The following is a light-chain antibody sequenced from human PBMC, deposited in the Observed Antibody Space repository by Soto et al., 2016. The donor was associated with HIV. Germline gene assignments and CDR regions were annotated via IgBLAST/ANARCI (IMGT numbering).Light chain of an antibody. CDR2: GKN. CDR3: SSRDSSGNHVWV. Sequence: SSELTQDPAVSVALGQTVRITCQGDSLRSYYASWYQQKPGQAPVLVIYGKNNRPSGIPDRFSGSSSGNTASLTITGAQAEDEADYYCSSRDSSGNHVWVFGGGTKLTVL. CDR1: SLRSYY. V-gene: IGLV3-19*01. J-gene: IGLJ2*01.